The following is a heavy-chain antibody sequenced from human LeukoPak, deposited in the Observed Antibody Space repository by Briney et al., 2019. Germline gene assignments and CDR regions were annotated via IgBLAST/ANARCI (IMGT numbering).Heavy chain of an antibody. CDR2: SSSSGNTI. D-gene: IGHD3-16*01. Sequence: PGGSLRLSCAASGFTLSSYEMNWVRQAPGKGLEWVSYSSSSGNTIYYADSVQGRFTISRDNAKNSLYLQMNSLRAEDTAVYYCATNLGPRRRSPMVMDVWCQGTTVAVSS. CDR1: GFTLSSYE. J-gene: IGHJ6*02. CDR3: ATNLGPRRRSPMVMDV. V-gene: IGHV3-48*03.